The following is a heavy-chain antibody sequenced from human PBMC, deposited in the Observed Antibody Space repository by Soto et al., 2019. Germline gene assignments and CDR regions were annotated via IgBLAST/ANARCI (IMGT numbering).Heavy chain of an antibody. J-gene: IGHJ4*02. CDR2: IKHDGIDK. CDR1: GFRFNTYY. V-gene: IGHV3-7*03. D-gene: IGHD5-12*01. Sequence: EVQVVESGGGWVQPGGSLRLSCAASGFRFNTYYMGWVRQAPGKGLEWVANIKHDGIDKYYLDSVEGRFTISRDNPNNSLYLQMNSLRAEDTAVYYCARRRDGFFDYWGQGALVTVSS. CDR3: ARRRDGFFDY.